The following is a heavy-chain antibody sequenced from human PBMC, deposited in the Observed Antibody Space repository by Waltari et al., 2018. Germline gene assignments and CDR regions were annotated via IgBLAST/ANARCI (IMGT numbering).Heavy chain of an antibody. CDR1: GYTFTGYY. CDR2: INPNSGGT. CDR3: ARFAKHCSSTSCYASVLDY. V-gene: IGHV1-2*06. J-gene: IGHJ4*02. D-gene: IGHD2-2*01. Sequence: QVQLVQSGAEVKKPGASVKVSCKASGYTFTGYYMHWVRQAPGQGLEWMGRINPNSGGTNYAQKFQGRVTMTRDTSISTAYMELSSVTAADTAVYYCARFAKHCSSTSCYASVLDYWGQGTLVTVSS.